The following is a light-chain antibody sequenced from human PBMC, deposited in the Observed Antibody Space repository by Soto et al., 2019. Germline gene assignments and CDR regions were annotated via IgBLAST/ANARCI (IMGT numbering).Light chain of an antibody. J-gene: IGLJ1*01. CDR3: AAWDDSLNGYV. CDR2: GSD. Sequence: QSALTQPPSASGTPGQRVTISCSGSSSNIGSKTVNWYQQLPGTAPKLLIYGSDQRPSGVPDRFSGSKSGTSASLAISGLQSEDEADYYCAAWDDSLNGYVFGTGTRSPS. V-gene: IGLV1-44*01. CDR1: SSNIGSKT.